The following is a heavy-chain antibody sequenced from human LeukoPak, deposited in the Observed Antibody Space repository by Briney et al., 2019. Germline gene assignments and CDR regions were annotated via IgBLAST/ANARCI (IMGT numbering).Heavy chain of an antibody. J-gene: IGHJ3*02. CDR3: ARCPYSGRFFDI. CDR1: GFTFSTYE. Sequence: GGSLRLSCAASGFTFSTYEMNWVRQAPGKGLEWISFITSSGSPIYYADSVKGRFTISRDNARNSLYLQMNSLTPEDTAIYYCARCPYSGRFFDIWGQGTMVTVSS. V-gene: IGHV3-48*03. D-gene: IGHD1-26*01. CDR2: ITSSGSPI.